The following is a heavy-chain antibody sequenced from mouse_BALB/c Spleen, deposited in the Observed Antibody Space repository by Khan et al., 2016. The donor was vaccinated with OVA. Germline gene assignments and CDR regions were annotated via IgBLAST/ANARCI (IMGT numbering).Heavy chain of an antibody. CDR1: GYTFTDFT. J-gene: IGHJ3*01. Sequence: QVQLQQSGAELVRPGVSVKISCKGSGYTFTDFTMHWVKQSHAKSLEWIGVINTYYGDVTYNQKFKGKATMTVDKSSSTAYMELARLTSEDSAIYDGTRGGGIRFAYWGQGTRVTVAA. V-gene: IGHV1S137*01. CDR2: INTYYGDV. D-gene: IGHD2-4*01. CDR3: TRGGGIRFAY.